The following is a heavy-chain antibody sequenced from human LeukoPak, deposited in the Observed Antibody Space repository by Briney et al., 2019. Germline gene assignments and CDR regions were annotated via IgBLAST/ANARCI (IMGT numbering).Heavy chain of an antibody. V-gene: IGHV1-2*02. D-gene: IGHD2-2*01. CDR3: ARENCSSTSCYAWFDP. CDR2: INPNSGAT. CDR1: GYSFTDYF. Sequence: ASVKVSCKASGYSFTDYFIHWVRQAPGQGLEWMGWINPNSGATNYAQKFQGRVTMTRDTSISTAYMELSRSRSDDTAVYFCARENCSSTSCYAWFDPWGQGTLVTVSS. J-gene: IGHJ5*02.